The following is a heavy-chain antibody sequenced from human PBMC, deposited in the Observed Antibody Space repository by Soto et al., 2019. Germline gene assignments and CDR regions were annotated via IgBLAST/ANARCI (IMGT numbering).Heavy chain of an antibody. CDR1: VFTFSDAW. CDR3: TTDLSRIAVVLGYNRSFKS. Sequence: GSLRLSCASSVFTFSDAWMSCVRHSPGKWLDWVVRIKSKSDGGTTEYAAPVRGRFTISRDDSKNTLYLQMNSLKTEDTAVYYCTTDLSRIAVVLGYNRSFKSWGEGTL. V-gene: IGHV3-15*01. CDR2: IKSKSDGGTT. D-gene: IGHD5-18*01. J-gene: IGHJ5*02.